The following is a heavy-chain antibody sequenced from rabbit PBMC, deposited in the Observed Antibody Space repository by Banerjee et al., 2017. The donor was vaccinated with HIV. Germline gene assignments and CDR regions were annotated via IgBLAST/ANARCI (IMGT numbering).Heavy chain of an antibody. D-gene: IGHD4-1*01. Sequence: QSLEESGGDLVKPGASLTLTCTASGFSFSSGYDMCWVRQAPGKGLEWIACIYAGSSGSTYYASWAKGRFTISKTSSTTVTLQMTSLTAADTATYFCARDLDDVIGWNFGWWGQGTLVTVS. V-gene: IGHV1S40*01. CDR2: IYAGSSGST. CDR1: GFSFSSGYD. CDR3: ARDLDDVIGWNFGW. J-gene: IGHJ3*01.